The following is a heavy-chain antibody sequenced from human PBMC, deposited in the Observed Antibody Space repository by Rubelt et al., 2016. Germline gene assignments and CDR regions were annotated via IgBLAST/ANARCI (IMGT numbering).Heavy chain of an antibody. CDR1: GGSFSGYY. CDR2: INHSGST. Sequence: QVQLQQWGAGLLKPSETLSLTCAVYGGSFSGYYWSWIRQPPGKGLEWIGEINHSGSTNYNPSLKSRVTISVDTSKNQFSLKLSSVTAADTAVYYCARTNCSSTSCYSSNWFDPWGQGTLVTVSS. J-gene: IGHJ5*02. D-gene: IGHD2-2*02. V-gene: IGHV4-34*01. CDR3: ARTNCSSTSCYSSNWFDP.